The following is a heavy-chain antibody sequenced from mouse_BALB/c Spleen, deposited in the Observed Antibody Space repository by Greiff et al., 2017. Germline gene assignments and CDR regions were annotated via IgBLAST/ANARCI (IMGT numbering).Heavy chain of an antibody. J-gene: IGHJ1*01. Sequence: EVKLVESGGGLVQPGGSLRLSCATSGFTFTDYYMSWVRQPPGKALEWLGFIRNKANGYTTEYSASVKGRFTISRDNSQSILYLQMNTLRAEDSATYYCAGDYDVYWYIDVWGAGTTVTVSS. CDR3: AGDYDVYWYIDV. CDR1: GFTFTDYY. CDR2: IRNKANGYTT. V-gene: IGHV7-3*02. D-gene: IGHD2-12*01.